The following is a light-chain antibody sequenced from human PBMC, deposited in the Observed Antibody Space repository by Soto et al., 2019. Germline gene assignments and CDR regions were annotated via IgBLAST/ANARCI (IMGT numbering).Light chain of an antibody. CDR2: KAS. CDR3: QQYNIYST. J-gene: IGKJ1*01. CDR1: QSINSR. V-gene: IGKV1-5*03. Sequence: DIQMTQSPSTLSASVGDRVTITCRASQSINSRLAWYQQKPGKAPKLLISKASTLESGVPSTFGGSGSGTEFTLTIGSLQLYEFATYYCQQYNIYSTFGKGTNVEVK.